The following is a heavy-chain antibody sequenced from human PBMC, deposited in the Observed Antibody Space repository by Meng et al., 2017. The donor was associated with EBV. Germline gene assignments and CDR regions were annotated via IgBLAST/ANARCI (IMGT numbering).Heavy chain of an antibody. V-gene: IGHV1-69*06. CDR2: IIPIFGTA. CDR1: GGTFSSYA. J-gene: IGHJ4*02. CDR3: ARAEIAAAGRLNY. Sequence: QVQWVQSGVEMKKPGSSVKVSCKASGGTFSSYAISWVRQAPGQGLEWMGGIIPIFGTANYAQKFQGRVTITADKSMSTAYMELSSLRSEDTAVYYCARAEIAAAGRLNYWGQGTLVTVSS. D-gene: IGHD6-13*01.